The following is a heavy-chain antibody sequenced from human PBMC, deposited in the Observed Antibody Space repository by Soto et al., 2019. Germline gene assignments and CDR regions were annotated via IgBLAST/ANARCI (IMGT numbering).Heavy chain of an antibody. D-gene: IGHD2-2*01. CDR3: ARSQGSSTSLEIYYYYYSGMDV. CDR1: GGTFSSYA. CDR2: IIPISGTA. Sequence: QVQLVQSGAEVKKPGSSVKVSCKASGGTFSSYAISWVRQAPGQGLEWMGGIIPISGTAKYAQKFQGRVTIPADESTSTAYLELSSLRSEDTAVYYCARSQGSSTSLEIYYYYYSGMDVWGQGTTVTVSS. V-gene: IGHV1-69*01. J-gene: IGHJ6*02.